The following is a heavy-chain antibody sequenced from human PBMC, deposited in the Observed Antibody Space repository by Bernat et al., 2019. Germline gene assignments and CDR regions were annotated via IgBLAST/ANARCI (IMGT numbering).Heavy chain of an antibody. V-gene: IGHV3-33*01. CDR2: IWYDGNTK. J-gene: IGHJ3*02. CDR1: GFTFSSYG. CDR3: ASILRSDAFDI. Sequence: QVQLVESGGGVVQPGRSLRLSCAASGFTFSSYGMHWVRQAPGKGLEWVAVIWYDGNTKYYADSVKGRFTISRDNSKNTLYLQMNSLRVDDTAVYYCASILRSDAFDIWGQGTMVTVSS.